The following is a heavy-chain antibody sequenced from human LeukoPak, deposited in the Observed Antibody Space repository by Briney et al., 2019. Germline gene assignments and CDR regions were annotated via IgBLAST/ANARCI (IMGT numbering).Heavy chain of an antibody. CDR3: ARGTVYDY. CDR1: GYTFTSYY. CDR2: INPNSGGT. D-gene: IGHD2-8*01. Sequence: EASVKVSCKASGYTFTSYYMHWVRQAPGQGLEWMGWINPNSGGTNYAQKFQGRVTMTRDTSISTAYMNLSRLRSADTAVYYCARGTVYDYWGQGTLVTVSS. J-gene: IGHJ4*02. V-gene: IGHV1-2*02.